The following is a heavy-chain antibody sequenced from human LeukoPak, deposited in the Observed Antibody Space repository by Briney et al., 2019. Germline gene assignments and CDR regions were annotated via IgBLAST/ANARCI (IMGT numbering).Heavy chain of an antibody. Sequence: ASVKVSCKASGGTFSSYAISWVRQAPGQGLEWMGGIIPIFGTANYAQKFQGRVTITADESTSTAYMELSSLRSEDTAVYYCARVGYSYGRNWFDPWGQGTLVTVSS. J-gene: IGHJ5*02. D-gene: IGHD5-18*01. CDR1: GGTFSSYA. CDR2: IIPIFGTA. CDR3: ARVGYSYGRNWFDP. V-gene: IGHV1-69*13.